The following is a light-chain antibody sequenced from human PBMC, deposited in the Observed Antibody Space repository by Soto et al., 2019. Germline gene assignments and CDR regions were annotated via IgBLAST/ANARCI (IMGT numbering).Light chain of an antibody. V-gene: IGLV2-14*01. CDR2: DVS. CDR1: SSDVGGYNY. CDR3: SSYTSSSSYG. Sequence: QSALTQPASVSGSPGQSITISCTGTSSDVGGYNYVSWYQQHPGKAPKLMIYDVSNRPSGVSNRFSGSKSGNTASLTISGRQAEDEADYYCSSYTSSSSYGFGTGTKLTFL. J-gene: IGLJ1*01.